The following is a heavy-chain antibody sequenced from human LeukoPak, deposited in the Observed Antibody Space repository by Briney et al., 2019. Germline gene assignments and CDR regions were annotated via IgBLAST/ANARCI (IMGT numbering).Heavy chain of an antibody. Sequence: GGSLRLSCAASGFTFSSYAMSWVRQAPGKGLEWVSAISGSGGSTYYADSVKGRFTISRDDSKNTLYLQMNSLRAEDTAVYYCARGLAAAGNGDDAFDTWGQGTMVTVSS. J-gene: IGHJ3*02. CDR1: GFTFSSYA. D-gene: IGHD6-13*01. CDR3: ARGLAAAGNGDDAFDT. CDR2: ISGSGGST. V-gene: IGHV3-23*01.